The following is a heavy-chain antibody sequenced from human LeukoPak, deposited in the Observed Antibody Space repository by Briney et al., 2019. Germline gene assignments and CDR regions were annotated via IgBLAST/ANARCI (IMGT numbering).Heavy chain of an antibody. CDR3: ARRERFGESFDY. J-gene: IGHJ4*02. D-gene: IGHD3-10*01. Sequence: GGSLRLSCAASGFTFSSYTMHWVRQAPGQGLEWVSSSSSGSTYIHYADSVKGRFTISRDNAENSLYLQMDSLRAEDTAVYYCARRERFGESFDYWGQGTLVTVSS. V-gene: IGHV3-21*06. CDR2: SSSGSTYI. CDR1: GFTFSSYT.